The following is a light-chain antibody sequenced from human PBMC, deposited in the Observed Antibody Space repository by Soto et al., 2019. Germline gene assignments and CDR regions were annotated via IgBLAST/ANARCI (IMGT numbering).Light chain of an antibody. J-gene: IGKJ2*01. CDR1: QTISTY. CDR2: GAS. Sequence: DIQMTQSPSSLSASVGDRVTITCRASQTISTYLNWYQQKPGKGPKLLIYGASSLRSGVHSRFRGSGAGTDFTLTISRLQTEDFAPYFCQQSYSRPLYPSGQGTKLE. V-gene: IGKV1-39*01. CDR3: QQSYSRPLYP.